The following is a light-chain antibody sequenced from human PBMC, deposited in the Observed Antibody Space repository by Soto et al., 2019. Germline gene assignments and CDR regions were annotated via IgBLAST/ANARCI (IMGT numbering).Light chain of an antibody. CDR2: AAS. Sequence: DIQMTQSPSSLSASVGDRVTITCLASQRISSYLNWYQQKPGKAPKVLIYAASSLQSGVPSRFSGIGSGTDFTLSISSLQPEDFATYYCQQSYSGPLTFGGGTKVDIK. CDR3: QQSYSGPLT. CDR1: QRISSY. J-gene: IGKJ4*01. V-gene: IGKV1-39*01.